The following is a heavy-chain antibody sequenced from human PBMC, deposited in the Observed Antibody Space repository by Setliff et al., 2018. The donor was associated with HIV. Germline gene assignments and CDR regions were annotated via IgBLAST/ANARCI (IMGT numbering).Heavy chain of an antibody. CDR3: ARRPIKGYGPFDS. J-gene: IGHJ4*02. V-gene: IGHV4-61*09. Sequence: PSETLSLTCSVSGGSINRGNYYWTWIRQSAGKGLEWIGHIHITGNTDYNPSLKSRVAMSVDTSRNQFSLKLTSVTAADTAVYYCARRPIKGYGPFDSWGPGTLVTVSS. CDR2: IHITGNT. D-gene: IGHD2-15*01. CDR1: GGSINRGNYY.